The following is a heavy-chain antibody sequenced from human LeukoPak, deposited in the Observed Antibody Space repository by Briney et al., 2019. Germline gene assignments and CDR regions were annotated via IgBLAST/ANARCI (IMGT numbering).Heavy chain of an antibody. CDR1: GFTFSSYA. Sequence: GGSLRLSCAASGFTFSSYAMSWVRQAPEKGLEWVSTISNSGGSTYYADSVKGRFTSSRDNSKNTLYLQMNSLRAEDTAVYYCVNRGIVTGYYFDYWGQGTLVTVSS. CDR3: VNRGIVTGYYFDY. J-gene: IGHJ4*02. V-gene: IGHV3-23*01. D-gene: IGHD3-9*01. CDR2: ISNSGGST.